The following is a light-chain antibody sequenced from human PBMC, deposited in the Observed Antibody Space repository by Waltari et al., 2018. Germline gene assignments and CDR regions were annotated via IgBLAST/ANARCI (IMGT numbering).Light chain of an antibody. Sequence: EIVLTQSPGTLSLSPGERAHISCRASQSVSSSYLAWYQQKPGQAPRLLIYGASSRATGIPDRFSGSGSGTDFTLTISRLEPEDFAVYYCQQYGSSSYTFGQGTKLEI. CDR3: QQYGSSSYT. V-gene: IGKV3-20*01. CDR1: QSVSSSY. CDR2: GAS. J-gene: IGKJ2*01.